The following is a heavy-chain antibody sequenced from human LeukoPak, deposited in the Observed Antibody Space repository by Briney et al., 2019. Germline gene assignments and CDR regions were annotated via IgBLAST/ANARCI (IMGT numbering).Heavy chain of an antibody. CDR3: ARGRYCSSTSCYWYYYYYMDV. CDR2: INHSGST. Sequence: PSETLSLTCAVYGGSFSGYYWSWIRQPPGKGLEWIGEINHSGSTNYNPSLKSRVTISVDTSKNQFSLKLSSVTAADTAVYYCARGRYCSSTSCYWYYYYYMDVWGKGTTVTVSS. D-gene: IGHD2-2*01. J-gene: IGHJ6*03. CDR1: GGSFSGYY. V-gene: IGHV4-34*01.